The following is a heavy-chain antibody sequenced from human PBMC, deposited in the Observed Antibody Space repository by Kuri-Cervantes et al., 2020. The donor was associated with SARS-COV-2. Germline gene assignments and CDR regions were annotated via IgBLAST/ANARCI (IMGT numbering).Heavy chain of an antibody. V-gene: IGHV3-66*01. J-gene: IGHJ3*02. CDR2: IYSGGST. Sequence: GESLKISCAASGFTVSSNYMSWVRQAPGKGLEWVSVIYSGGSTYYADSVKGRFTISRDNSKNTLYLQMNSLRAEDTAVYYCAKIDIVVVVAALSDAFDIWGQGTMVTVSS. D-gene: IGHD2-15*01. CDR3: AKIDIVVVVAALSDAFDI. CDR1: GFTVSSNY.